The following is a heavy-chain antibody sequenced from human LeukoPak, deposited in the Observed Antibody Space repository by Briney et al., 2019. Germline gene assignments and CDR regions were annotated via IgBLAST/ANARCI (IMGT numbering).Heavy chain of an antibody. V-gene: IGHV4-31*03. J-gene: IGHJ2*01. CDR2: TYYSGST. CDR1: GGSISSGGYY. CDR3: ARDVKYYGSGTPRDYWYFDL. D-gene: IGHD3-10*01. Sequence: SETLSLTCTVSGGSISSGGYYWSWIRQHPGKGLEWIGYTYYSGSTYYNPSLKSRVTISVDTSKNQFSLKLSSVTAADTAVYYCARDVKYYGSGTPRDYWYFDLWGRGTLVTVSS.